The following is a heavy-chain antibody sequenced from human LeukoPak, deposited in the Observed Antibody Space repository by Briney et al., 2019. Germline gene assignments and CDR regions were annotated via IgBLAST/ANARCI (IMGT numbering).Heavy chain of an antibody. CDR1: GGSISSYY. Sequence: SETLSLTCTVSGGSISSYYWSWIRQPPGKGLEWIGYIYYSGNTNYNPSLKSRVSISIDTSKNQFSLQLSSVTAADTAVYYCARDRDSSGLRDFDLRGRGTLVTVSA. D-gene: IGHD3-22*01. CDR2: IYYSGNT. J-gene: IGHJ2*01. V-gene: IGHV4-59*01. CDR3: ARDRDSSGLRDFDL.